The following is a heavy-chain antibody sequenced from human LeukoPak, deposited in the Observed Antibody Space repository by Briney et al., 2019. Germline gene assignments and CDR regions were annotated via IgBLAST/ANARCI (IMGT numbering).Heavy chain of an antibody. CDR3: AREAAVAGRGGEDF. V-gene: IGHV1-69*01. Sequence: SVKVSCKASGGTFNSHTFSWVRQAPGQGLEWMGEIIPMFGTPKYAQKFQGRATITADESTSAAYMELSSLRSEDTAVYYCAREAAVAGRGGEDFWGQGTLVTVPS. CDR1: GGTFNSHT. CDR2: IIPMFGTP. D-gene: IGHD6-13*01. J-gene: IGHJ4*02.